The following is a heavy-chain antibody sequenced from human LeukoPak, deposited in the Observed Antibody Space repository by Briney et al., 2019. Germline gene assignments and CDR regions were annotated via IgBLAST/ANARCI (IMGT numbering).Heavy chain of an antibody. V-gene: IGHV4-38-2*01. Sequence: SDTLSLTCAVSGYSISSGYYWGGIRPPPGKGVEWIGSIYHSGSTYYNQSLKSRVTMSVDTSKNQFSLKLSSVTAADTAVYYCARVERGYNYGFLYYMDVWGKGTTVTVSS. CDR1: GYSISSGYY. CDR2: IYHSGST. J-gene: IGHJ6*03. CDR3: ARVERGYNYGFLYYMDV. D-gene: IGHD5-18*01.